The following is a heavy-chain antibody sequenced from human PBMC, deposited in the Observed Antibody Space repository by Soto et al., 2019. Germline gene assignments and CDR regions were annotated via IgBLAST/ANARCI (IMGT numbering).Heavy chain of an antibody. J-gene: IGHJ5*02. CDR2: IYYGGST. V-gene: IGHV4-61*01. CDR3: ARVEIAALGFDP. D-gene: IGHD6-6*01. Sequence: QVQLQESGPGLVKPSETLSLTCTVSGGSVSSGSYYWSWIRQPPGKGLEWIGYIYYGGSTNYNPSLKSRATISVDTSKNQFSLKLSSVTAADTAVYYCARVEIAALGFDPWGQGTLVTVSS. CDR1: GGSVSSGSYY.